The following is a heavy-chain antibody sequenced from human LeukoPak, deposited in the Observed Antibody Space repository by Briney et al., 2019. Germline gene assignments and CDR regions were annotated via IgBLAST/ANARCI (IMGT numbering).Heavy chain of an antibody. V-gene: IGHV3-74*01. J-gene: IGHJ4*02. D-gene: IGHD1-26*01. CDR1: GFTFSTYW. CDR2: INTDGSST. CDR3: ASGSPAGDY. Sequence: PGGSLRLSCAASGFTFSTYWMHWVRQAPGKGLVWVSRINTDGSSTSYADSVKGRFTISRDNAKNTLYLQMNSLRAEDTAVYYCASGSPAGDYWGQGTLVTVSS.